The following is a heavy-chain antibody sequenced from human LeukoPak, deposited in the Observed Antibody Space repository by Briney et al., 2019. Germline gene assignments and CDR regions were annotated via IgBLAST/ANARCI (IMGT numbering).Heavy chain of an antibody. CDR3: AKGDTSWLYVDY. Sequence: GGSLRLSCAASGFTFSNYVMSWVRQAPGKGLEWVSSISASGGSPYYAASVKGRFTISRDNSKNTLHLQMNSLRAGDTAVYYCAKGDTSWLYVDYWGQGTLVTVSS. D-gene: IGHD2-2*01. CDR2: ISASGGSP. CDR1: GFTFSNYV. V-gene: IGHV3-23*01. J-gene: IGHJ4*02.